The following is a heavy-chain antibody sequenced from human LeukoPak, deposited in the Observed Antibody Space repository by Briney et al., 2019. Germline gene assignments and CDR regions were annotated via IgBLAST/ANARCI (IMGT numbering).Heavy chain of an antibody. CDR3: ARDTPTYYDFWSGYYTVSHAFDI. J-gene: IGHJ3*02. D-gene: IGHD3-3*01. CDR1: GGSISSYD. Sequence: SETLSLTCTVSGGSISSYDWSWIRQPPGKGLEWIGYIYYSGSTNYNPSLKSRVTISVDTSKNQFSLKLSSVTAADTAVYYCARDTPTYYDFWSGYYTVSHAFDIWGQGTMVTVSS. V-gene: IGHV4-59*01. CDR2: IYYSGST.